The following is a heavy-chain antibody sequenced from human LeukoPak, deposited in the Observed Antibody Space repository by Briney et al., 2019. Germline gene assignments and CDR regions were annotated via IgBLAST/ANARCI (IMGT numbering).Heavy chain of an antibody. CDR1: GGTFSSYA. D-gene: IGHD3-9*01. V-gene: IGHV1-69*13. CDR3: ARDRRVLRYFDWLGYYYGMDV. Sequence: SVKVSCKASGGTFSSYAISWVRQAPGQGLEWMGGIIPIFGTANYAQKFQGRVTITADESTSTAYMELSSLRSEDTAVYHCARDRRVLRYFDWLGYYYGMDVWGQGTTVTVSS. CDR2: IIPIFGTA. J-gene: IGHJ6*02.